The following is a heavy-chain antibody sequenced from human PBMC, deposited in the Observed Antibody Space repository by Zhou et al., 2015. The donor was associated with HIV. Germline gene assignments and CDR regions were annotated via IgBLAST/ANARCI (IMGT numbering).Heavy chain of an antibody. D-gene: IGHD4-17*01. J-gene: IGHJ4*02. V-gene: IGHV3-30*18. CDR1: GFTFSSFG. CDR3: AKDRYGDQEGHFDY. Sequence: QVQLVESGGGVVQPGRSLRLSCAASGFTFSSFGIHWVRQAPGKGLEWVAVISYDGSSKYYADSVKGRFTISRDNSKNTLYLQMNSLRAEDTAVYYCAKDRYGDQEGHFDYWGQGTLVTVSS. CDR2: ISYDGSSK.